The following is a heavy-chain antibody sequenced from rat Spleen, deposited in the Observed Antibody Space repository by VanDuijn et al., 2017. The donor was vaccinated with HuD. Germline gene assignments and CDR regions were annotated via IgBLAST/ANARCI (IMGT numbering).Heavy chain of an antibody. D-gene: IGHD1-5*01. Sequence: EVQLVESGGGLVQPGRSLKLSCAASGLSFSNYVMAWVRQAPKKGLEWVATISYDGSSTYYRDSVKGRFTISRDNAKSTLYLQMDSRRAEETATYYCATARYKFDYWGQGVMVTVSS. CDR2: ISYDGSST. CDR3: ATARYKFDY. V-gene: IGHV5-7*01. CDR1: GLSFSNYV. J-gene: IGHJ2*01.